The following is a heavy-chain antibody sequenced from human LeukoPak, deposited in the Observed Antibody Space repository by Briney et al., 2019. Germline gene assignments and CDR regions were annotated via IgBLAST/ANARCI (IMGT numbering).Heavy chain of an antibody. D-gene: IGHD2-2*01. V-gene: IGHV4-61*02. CDR1: GGSIRRGTHH. CDR3: AARGYIVVVSVTEGGGPDNSCYFMDV. J-gene: IGHJ6*03. Sequence: SDTLSLTHTVSGGSIRRGTHHWRWIRPPAGKGLEWIGRIYTSGSTNYNPSQKSRLTMTVDTSNNQLSLKLISVTAADTAVYYCAARGYIVVVSVTEGGGPDNSCYFMDVWGKGTTVTISS. CDR2: IYTSGST.